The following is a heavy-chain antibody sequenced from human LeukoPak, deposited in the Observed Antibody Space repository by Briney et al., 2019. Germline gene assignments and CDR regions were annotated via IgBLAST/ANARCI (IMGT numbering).Heavy chain of an antibody. V-gene: IGHV4-4*07. D-gene: IGHD3-22*01. Sequence: SETLSLTCTVSGGSISSYYWSWIRQPAVKGLEWIGRLYTSGSTNYNPSLKSRVTMSVDTSKNQFSLKLTSMTAADTAVYYCARGGSSGYYYGWGQGTLVTVSS. J-gene: IGHJ4*02. CDR1: GGSISSYY. CDR2: LYTSGST. CDR3: ARGGSSGYYYG.